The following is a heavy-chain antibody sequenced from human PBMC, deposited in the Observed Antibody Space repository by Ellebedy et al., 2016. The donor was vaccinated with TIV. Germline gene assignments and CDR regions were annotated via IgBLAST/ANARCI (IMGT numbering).Heavy chain of an antibody. D-gene: IGHD2-15*01. J-gene: IGHJ6*02. Sequence: AASVKVSCKASGYTFTGYYMHWVRQAPGQGLEWMGWINPNRCGTNYAKKFQGWVTMTRDTSISTAYMEVSRLRSDDKAVYYCARAGGQNGYCSGGSCARYYYYGMDVWGRGTTVTVSS. CDR3: ARAGGQNGYCSGGSCARYYYYGMDV. CDR2: INPNRCGT. V-gene: IGHV1-2*04. CDR1: GYTFTGYY.